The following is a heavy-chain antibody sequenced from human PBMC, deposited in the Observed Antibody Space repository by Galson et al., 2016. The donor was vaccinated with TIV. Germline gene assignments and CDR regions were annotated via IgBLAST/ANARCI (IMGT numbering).Heavy chain of an antibody. CDR1: GFSLSTTNVG. V-gene: IGHV2-5*02. Sequence: PALVKPPQTLTLTCTFSGFSLSTTNVGVAWVRQPPGEALEWLALIYWDDDKRYSPSLRSRLAISKDTSKNQVVLIMTNMDPVDTATYYCTHLPNMFYYGMAVWGQGTTVTVSS. D-gene: IGHD3-10*02. CDR2: IYWDDDK. CDR3: THLPNMFYYGMAV. J-gene: IGHJ6*02.